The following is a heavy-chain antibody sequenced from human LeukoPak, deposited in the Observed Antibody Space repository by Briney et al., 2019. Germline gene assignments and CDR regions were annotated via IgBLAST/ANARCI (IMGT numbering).Heavy chain of an antibody. J-gene: IGHJ6*02. Sequence: PGGSLRLSCSASGFTVSSNYMSWIRQAPGKGLHWVSYISSGRSYTHYADSVKGRFTISRDNAQSSLYLQMNSLSAQDTAAYYFSGGSDSDYFFYYGVDVWGQGTTVTVSS. CDR2: ISSGRSYT. CDR1: GFTVSSNY. D-gene: IGHD2-8*02. CDR3: SGGSDSDYFFYYGVDV. V-gene: IGHV3-11*06.